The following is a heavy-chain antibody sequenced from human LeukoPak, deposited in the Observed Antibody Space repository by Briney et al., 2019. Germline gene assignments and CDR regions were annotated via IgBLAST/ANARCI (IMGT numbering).Heavy chain of an antibody. V-gene: IGHV3-23*01. D-gene: IGHD3-22*01. CDR2: ISGSGGTT. J-gene: IGHJ4*02. CDR1: GFTFSSYA. Sequence: GSLRLSCAASGFTFSSYAMSWVRQAPGKGLELVSGISGSGGTTYYADSVKGRFTIPRDNSKNTLYLQLNSLRAEDTAIYYCAKDLTYYYDSTGYYFDYWGQGTLVTVSS. CDR3: AKDLTYYYDSTGYYFDY.